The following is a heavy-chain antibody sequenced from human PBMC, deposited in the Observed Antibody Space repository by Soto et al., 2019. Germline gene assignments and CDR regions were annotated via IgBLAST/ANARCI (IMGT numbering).Heavy chain of an antibody. J-gene: IGHJ4*02. CDR1: GFTLTSSA. D-gene: IGHD2-8*01. CDR2: IAVGSGYT. CDR3: AEDATTCQQMVPSDY. Sequence: QMQLEQSGPEVKKPGTSVKVSCKASGFTLTSSALQWVRQSRGQRLEWIGWIAVGSGYTNYAQRFQDRFTITRDMSTDTTYTALRLLTSEDSAIYYCAEDATTCQQMVPSDYWGQGKLVNVSA. V-gene: IGHV1-58*03.